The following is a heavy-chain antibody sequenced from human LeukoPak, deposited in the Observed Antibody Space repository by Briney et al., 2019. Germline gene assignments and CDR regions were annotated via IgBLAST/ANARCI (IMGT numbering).Heavy chain of an antibody. Sequence: SETLSLTCIVSGGSISSYYWSWIRQPAWKGLEWIGRIYTSGSTNYNPSLKSRVTMSVDTSKNQFSLKLSSVTAADTAVYYCAREAYSSGSWSFDYWGQGTLVTVSS. CDR1: GGSISSYY. CDR3: AREAYSSGSWSFDY. CDR2: IYTSGST. D-gene: IGHD6-19*01. J-gene: IGHJ4*02. V-gene: IGHV4-4*07.